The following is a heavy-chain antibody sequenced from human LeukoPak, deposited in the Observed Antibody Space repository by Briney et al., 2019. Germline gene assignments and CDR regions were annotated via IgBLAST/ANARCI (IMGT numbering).Heavy chain of an antibody. D-gene: IGHD3-10*01. Sequence: PSETLSPTCAVSGGSIITGGYSWNWIRQPPGRGLEWIGYIYHTGSTYYNPSLKSRVTISVDRSRDQFSLTLSSVTAADTALYYCARGPRGGSGSFYLNYWGQGSLVTVSS. V-gene: IGHV4-30-2*01. CDR2: IYHTGST. CDR1: GGSIITGGYS. J-gene: IGHJ4*02. CDR3: ARGPRGGSGSFYLNY.